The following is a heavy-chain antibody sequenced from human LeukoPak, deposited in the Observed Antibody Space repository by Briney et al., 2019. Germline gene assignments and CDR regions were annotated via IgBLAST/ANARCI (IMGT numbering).Heavy chain of an antibody. J-gene: IGHJ4*02. V-gene: IGHV1-18*01. CDR2: ISAYNGNT. CDR1: GYTFTSYG. CDR3: ARDRLSRGQQLGHFDY. Sequence: ASVKVSCKASGYTFTSYGISWVRQAPGQGLGWMGWISAYNGNTNYAQKLQGRVTMTTDTSTSTAYMELRSLRSDDTAVYYCARDRLSRGQQLGHFDYWGQGTLVTVSS. D-gene: IGHD6-13*01.